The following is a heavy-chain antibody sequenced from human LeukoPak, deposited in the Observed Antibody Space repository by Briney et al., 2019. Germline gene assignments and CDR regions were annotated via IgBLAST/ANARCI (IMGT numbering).Heavy chain of an antibody. CDR3: ARDVSYGSLDY. CDR1: GFSFSSYW. CDR2: IKRDGSEE. V-gene: IGHV3-7*01. D-gene: IGHD5-18*01. Sequence: GGSLRLSCAASGFSFSSYWMSWVRQAPGKGLEWVANIKRDGSEEYYVDSVKGRFTISRDNAKNSLFLQMNSLRAEDTAVYYCARDVSYGSLDYWGQGTLVTVSS. J-gene: IGHJ4*02.